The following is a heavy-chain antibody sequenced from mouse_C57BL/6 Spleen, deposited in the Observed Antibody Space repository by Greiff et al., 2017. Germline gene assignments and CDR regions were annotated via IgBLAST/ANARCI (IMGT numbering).Heavy chain of an antibody. J-gene: IGHJ3*01. CDR3: ATDDYGSSYVEFAY. Sequence: QVQLKESGAELMKPGASVKLSCKATGYTFTGYWIEWVKQRPGHGLEWIGEILPGSGSTNYNEKFKGKATFTADKSSNTAYMQLSSLTTEDSAIYYCATDDYGSSYVEFAYWGQGTLVTVSA. D-gene: IGHD1-1*01. CDR2: ILPGSGST. CDR1: GYTFTGYW. V-gene: IGHV1-9*01.